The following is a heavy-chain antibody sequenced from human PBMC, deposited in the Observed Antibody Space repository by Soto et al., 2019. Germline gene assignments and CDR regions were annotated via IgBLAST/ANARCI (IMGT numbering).Heavy chain of an antibody. CDR3: ARQRTTVVTQAYFDN. D-gene: IGHD2-21*02. V-gene: IGHV4-39*01. CDR1: GESISSSSYY. J-gene: IGHJ4*02. CDR2: IYYSGRT. Sequence: LSLTCIVSGESISSSSYYWGWIRQPPGKGLEWIGSIYYSGRTYYNPSFKSRVTISIDTSKNQFSLKLSSVTATDTAVYYCARQRTTVVTQAYFDNWGQGALVTVSS.